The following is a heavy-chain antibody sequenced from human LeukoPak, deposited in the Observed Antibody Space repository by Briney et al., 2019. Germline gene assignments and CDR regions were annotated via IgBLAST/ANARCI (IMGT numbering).Heavy chain of an antibody. CDR3: ARTYSSGWYRGNYYYYYYMDV. Sequence: GASVKVSCKASGYTFTSYGISWVRQAPGQGLEWMGWISAYNGNTNYAQKLQGRVTMTTDTSTSTAYMELRSLRSDDAAVYYCARTYSSGWYRGNYYYYYYMDVWGKGTTVTISS. CDR1: GYTFTSYG. D-gene: IGHD6-19*01. CDR2: ISAYNGNT. V-gene: IGHV1-18*01. J-gene: IGHJ6*03.